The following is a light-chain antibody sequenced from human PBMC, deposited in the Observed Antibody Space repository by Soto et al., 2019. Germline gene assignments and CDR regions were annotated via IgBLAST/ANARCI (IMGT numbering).Light chain of an antibody. CDR3: QQYYNWPRT. J-gene: IGKJ5*01. CDR1: QTISSW. Sequence: DIQMTQSPSTLSGSVGDRVTITCRASQTISSWLAWYQQKPGKAPKLLIYKASTLKSGVPSRFSGSGSGTEFTLTINSLQAEDCAVYYCQQYYNWPRTFGQGTRLEIK. CDR2: KAS. V-gene: IGKV1-5*03.